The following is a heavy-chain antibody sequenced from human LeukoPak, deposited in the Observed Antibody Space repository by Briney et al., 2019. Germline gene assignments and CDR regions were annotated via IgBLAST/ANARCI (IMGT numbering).Heavy chain of an antibody. D-gene: IGHD2-2*01. CDR2: INPNSGGT. V-gene: IGHV1-2*02. J-gene: IGHJ4*02. CDR1: GYTFTGYY. CDR3: AREIAREDIVVVPAAEGDY. Sequence: GASVKVSCKASGYTFTGYYMHWVGQAPGQGLEWMGWINPNSGGTNYAQKFQGRVTMTRDTSISTAYMELSRLRSDDTAVYYCAREIAREDIVVVPAAEGDYWGQGTLVTVSS.